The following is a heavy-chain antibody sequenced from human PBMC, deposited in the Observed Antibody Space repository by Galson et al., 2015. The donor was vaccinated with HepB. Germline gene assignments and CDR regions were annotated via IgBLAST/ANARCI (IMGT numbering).Heavy chain of an antibody. V-gene: IGHV3-30*02. CDR2: IRYDGSNK. CDR3: AKDYPSYGGNGAPSYGMDV. CDR1: GFTFSSYG. D-gene: IGHD4-23*01. Sequence: SLRLSCAASGFTFSSYGMHWVRQAPGKGLEWVAFIRYDGSNKYYADSVKGRFTISRDNSKNTLYLQMNSLRAEDTAVYYCAKDYPSYGGNGAPSYGMDVWGQGTTVTVSS. J-gene: IGHJ6*02.